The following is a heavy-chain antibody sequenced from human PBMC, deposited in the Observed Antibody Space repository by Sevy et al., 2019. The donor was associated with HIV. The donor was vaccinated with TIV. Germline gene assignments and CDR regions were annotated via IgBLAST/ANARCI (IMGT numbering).Heavy chain of an antibody. J-gene: IGHJ4*02. D-gene: IGHD4-17*01. CDR2: INHSGST. CDR1: GGSFSGYY. CDR3: ARGEEVGLRGLRTRTGPGVY. V-gene: IGHV4-34*01. Sequence: SETLSLTCAVYGGSFSGYYWSWIRQPPGKGLEWIGEINHSGSTNYNPSLRSRVTISVDTSKNQFSLKLSSVTAADTAVYYCARGEEVGLRGLRTRTGPGVYWGQGTLVTVSS.